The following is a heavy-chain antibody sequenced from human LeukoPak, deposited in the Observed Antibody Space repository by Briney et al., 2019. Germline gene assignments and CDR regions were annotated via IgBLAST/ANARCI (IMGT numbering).Heavy chain of an antibody. Sequence: SETLSLTCTVSGGSISSSSYYWGWIRQPPGKGLEWIVSIYYSGSTYYNPSLKSRVTISVDTSKNQFSLKLSSVTAADTAVYYCARRSSSSWYGRWFDPWGQGTLVTVSS. CDR2: IYYSGST. J-gene: IGHJ5*02. CDR3: ARRSSSSWYGRWFDP. CDR1: GGSISSSSYY. D-gene: IGHD6-13*01. V-gene: IGHV4-39*01.